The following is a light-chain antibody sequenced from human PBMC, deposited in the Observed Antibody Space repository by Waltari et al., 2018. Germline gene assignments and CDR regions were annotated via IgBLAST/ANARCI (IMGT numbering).Light chain of an antibody. Sequence: DIVMTQSPDSLAVSLGERATINCKSSQSVLHRSNMRNHLAWSQPKRGQPPKLIIYWASTRESGVPDRFSGSGSGTDFTLTINSLQPEDAAVYYCQQYYTSPALTFGGGTTVEIK. CDR3: QQYYTSPALT. CDR2: WAS. V-gene: IGKV4-1*01. J-gene: IGKJ4*01. CDR1: QSVLHRSNMRNH.